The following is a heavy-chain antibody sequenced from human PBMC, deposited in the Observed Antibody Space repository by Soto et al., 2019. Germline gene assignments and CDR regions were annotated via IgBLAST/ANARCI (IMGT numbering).Heavy chain of an antibody. CDR3: ARSSEQDDYYGSGSHPLDY. CDR2: ISYDGSNK. D-gene: IGHD3-10*01. J-gene: IGHJ4*02. V-gene: IGHV3-30-3*01. Sequence: GGSLRLSCASSVFTFSSSRMHWVRQAPGKVLERMAVISYDGSNKSYADRAKARFSTPRENSKTTLYLQMNSLRDEDTAVYYCARSSEQDDYYGSGSHPLDYWGKGRMLTV. CDR1: VFTFSSSR.